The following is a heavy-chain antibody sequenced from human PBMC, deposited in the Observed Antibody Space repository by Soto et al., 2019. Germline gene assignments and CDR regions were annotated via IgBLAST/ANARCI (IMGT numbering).Heavy chain of an antibody. J-gene: IGHJ5*02. V-gene: IGHV3-15*07. CDR3: TTYTS. Sequence: EVQLVESGGGLVKPGGSLRLSCAASGFTFSNAWMYWVRQATGRGLEWVGRIKRKIDVGTIDYATPMKGRFTISRDDSKNTLYLQMDSLRTEDTAVYYCTTYTSWGQGTLVTVSS. D-gene: IGHD2-2*02. CDR1: GFTFSNAW. CDR2: IKRKIDVGTI.